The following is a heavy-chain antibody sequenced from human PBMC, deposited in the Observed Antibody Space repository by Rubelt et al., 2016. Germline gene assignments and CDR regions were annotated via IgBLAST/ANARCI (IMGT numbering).Heavy chain of an antibody. D-gene: IGHD4-23*01. CDR3: AKGRYKTTVESPYYYYYGMDV. CDR2: GSGGST. V-gene: IGHV3-23*01. Sequence: GSGGSTYYADSVKGRFTISRDNSKNTLYLQMISLRAEDTAVYYCAKGRYKTTVESPYYYYYGMDVWGQGTTVTVSS. J-gene: IGHJ6*02.